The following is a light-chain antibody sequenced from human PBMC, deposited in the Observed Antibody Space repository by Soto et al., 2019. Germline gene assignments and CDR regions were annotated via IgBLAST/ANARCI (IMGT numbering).Light chain of an antibody. CDR2: DAS. J-gene: IGKJ3*01. V-gene: IGKV3-11*01. CDR1: QSVSSY. Sequence: EIVMTQSPATLSVSPGERATLSCRASQSVSSYLAWYQQKPGQAPRLLIYDASNRATGIPARFSGSGSGTDFTLTISRLEPEDFAVYYCQQRRNWRLTFGPGTKVDIK. CDR3: QQRRNWRLT.